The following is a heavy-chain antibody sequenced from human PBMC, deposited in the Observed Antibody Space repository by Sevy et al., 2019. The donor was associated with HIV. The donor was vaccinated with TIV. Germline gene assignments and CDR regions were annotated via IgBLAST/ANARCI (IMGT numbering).Heavy chain of an antibody. V-gene: IGHV3-33*01. CDR1: GFTFSSYG. CDR3: ARDPAGYCSGGSCYSFGGFDF. J-gene: IGHJ3*01. D-gene: IGHD2-15*01. CDR2: IWYDGTNK. Sequence: GGSLRLSCAASGFTFSSYGMHWVRQAPGKGLEWVAVIWYDGTNKYYADSVKGRFTISRDNSKNTMYLQRNSLRAEDTAVYYCARDPAGYCSGGSCYSFGGFDFWGQGTMVTVSS.